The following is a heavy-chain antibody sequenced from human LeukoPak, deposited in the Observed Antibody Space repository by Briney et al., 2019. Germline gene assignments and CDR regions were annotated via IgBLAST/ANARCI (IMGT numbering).Heavy chain of an antibody. Sequence: SETLSLTCTVSGYSISSGYYWGWIRQPPGKGLEWIEIIYHSGSTYYNPSLKSRVTISVDTSKNQFSLKLSSVTAADTAVYYCARRNNYYSFGYWGQGTLVTVSS. V-gene: IGHV4-38-2*02. J-gene: IGHJ4*02. CDR1: GYSISSGYY. D-gene: IGHD3-22*01. CDR2: IYHSGST. CDR3: ARRNNYYSFGY.